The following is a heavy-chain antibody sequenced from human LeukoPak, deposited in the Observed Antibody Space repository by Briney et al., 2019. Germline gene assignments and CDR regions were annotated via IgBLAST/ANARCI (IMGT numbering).Heavy chain of an antibody. Sequence: PGGSLRLSCAASGFTFSSYEMNWVRQAPGKGLEWVSYISSSGSTIYYADSVKGRFTISRDNAKNSLYLQMNSLRAEDTAVYYCARDPADFWSGLGNDAFDIWGQGTMVTVSS. CDR2: ISSSGSTI. D-gene: IGHD3-3*01. J-gene: IGHJ3*02. CDR3: ARDPADFWSGLGNDAFDI. CDR1: GFTFSSYE. V-gene: IGHV3-48*03.